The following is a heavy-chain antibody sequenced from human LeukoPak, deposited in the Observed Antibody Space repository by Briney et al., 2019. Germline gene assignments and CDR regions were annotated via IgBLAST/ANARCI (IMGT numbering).Heavy chain of an antibody. CDR2: IGTASDT. D-gene: IGHD1-1*01. V-gene: IGHV3-13*01. CDR1: GFTFSSFD. CDR3: ARGPPRGKYYYMDV. J-gene: IGHJ6*03. Sequence: GGTLRLSCAASGFTFSSFDMHWVRQPTGQGLEWVSTIGTASDTYYPGSVEGRFTLSRDNAKNSLYLQMNSLTAGDTAVYYCARGPPRGKYYYMDVWGKGTAVTVSS.